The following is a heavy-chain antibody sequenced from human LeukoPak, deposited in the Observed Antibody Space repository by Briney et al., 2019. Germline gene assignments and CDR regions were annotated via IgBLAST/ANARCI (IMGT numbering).Heavy chain of an antibody. CDR3: ATGGMWSSGWYRDY. D-gene: IGHD6-19*01. CDR2: FDPEDGET. V-gene: IGHV1-24*01. CDR1: RYTLTELS. J-gene: IGHJ4*02. Sequence: GASVKVSCKVSRYTLTELSMHWVRQAPGKGLEWMGGFDPEDGETIYAQKFQGRVTMTEDTSTDTAYMELSSLRSEDTAVYYCATGGMWSSGWYRDYWGQGTLVTVSS.